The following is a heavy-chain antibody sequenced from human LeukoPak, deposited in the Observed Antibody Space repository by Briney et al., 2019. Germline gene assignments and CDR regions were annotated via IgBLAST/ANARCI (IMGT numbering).Heavy chain of an antibody. V-gene: IGHV3-30*02. CDR1: GFTFSSYG. CDR3: ARRAGDYSHPYDY. D-gene: IGHD3-22*01. J-gene: IGHJ4*02. CDR2: IRYDGSKK. Sequence: GGSLRLSCAASGFTFSSYGMHWVRQAPGKGLEWVAFIRYDGSKKYYTDSVKGRFTISRDNSKNTLYLQMNSLRAEDTAVYYCARRAGDYSHPYDYWGQGTLVTVSS.